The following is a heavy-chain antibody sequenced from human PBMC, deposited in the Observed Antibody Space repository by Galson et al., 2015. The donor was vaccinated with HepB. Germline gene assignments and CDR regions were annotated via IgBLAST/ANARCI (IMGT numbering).Heavy chain of an antibody. CDR1: GFTFSSYW. D-gene: IGHD5-18*01. CDR3: ARGRGYSYRWAFDI. CDR2: INSDGSST. J-gene: IGHJ3*02. V-gene: IGHV3-74*01. Sequence: SLRLSCAATGFTFSSYWMHWVRQAPGKGLVWVSRINSDGSSTSYADSVKGRFTISRDNAKNTLYLQMNSLRAEDTAVYYCARGRGYSYRWAFDIWGQGTMVTVSS.